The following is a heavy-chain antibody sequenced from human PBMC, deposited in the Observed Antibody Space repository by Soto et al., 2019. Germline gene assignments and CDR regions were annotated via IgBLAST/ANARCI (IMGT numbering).Heavy chain of an antibody. CDR1: GGPISTGGYY. CDR2: IYYSGST. D-gene: IGHD4-17*01. Sequence: QVQLQESGPGLVEPSQTLSLTCTVSGGPISTGGYYWTWIRQHPGKGLEWIGYIYYSGSTYYNPSLKSRVTISVDTYKNQYSLKLSSVTAADTAVYYCARGLSVTLFDNWGQGTLVTVSS. J-gene: IGHJ4*02. CDR3: ARGLSVTLFDN. V-gene: IGHV4-31*03.